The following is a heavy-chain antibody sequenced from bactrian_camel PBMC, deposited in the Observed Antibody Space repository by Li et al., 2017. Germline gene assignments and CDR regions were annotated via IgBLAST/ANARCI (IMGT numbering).Heavy chain of an antibody. Sequence: HVQLVESGGGLVQPGGSLTLSCTAPGFTSNCGMDRYRQAAGKQREWVSSIRADDSTSYTDSVKGRFTISKDKAKDTVYLQMSSLKPDDTAMYSCHTNWYCGDYWGQGTQVTVS. CDR3: HTNWYCGDY. CDR1: GFTSNCG. CDR2: IRADDST. J-gene: IGHJ4*01. D-gene: IGHD3*01. V-gene: IGHV3S53*01.